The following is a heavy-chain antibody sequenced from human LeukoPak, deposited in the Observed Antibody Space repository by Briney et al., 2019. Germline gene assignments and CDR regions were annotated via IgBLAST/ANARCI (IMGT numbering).Heavy chain of an antibody. D-gene: IGHD1-26*01. CDR3: VRDRGTYRPIDY. Sequence: GGSLRLSCAASGFTFSDYYMSWIRQAPGKGLEWVSYISNSGSTIYYADSVKGRFTISRDNAKNSLYLQMNSLRAEDTAIYYCVRDRGTYRPIDYWGQGTLVTVSS. CDR1: GFTFSDYY. V-gene: IGHV3-11*01. CDR2: ISNSGSTI. J-gene: IGHJ4*02.